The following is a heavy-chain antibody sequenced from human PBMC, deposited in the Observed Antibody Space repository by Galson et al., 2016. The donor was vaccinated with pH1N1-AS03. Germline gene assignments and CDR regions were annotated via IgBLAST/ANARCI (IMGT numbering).Heavy chain of an antibody. CDR3: ARRYYFDY. V-gene: IGHV1-46*01. D-gene: IGHD3-16*02. CDR2: IDPSGGPT. CDR1: GYTLTRYY. J-gene: IGHJ4*02. Sequence: SVKVSCKASGYTLTRYYVHWVRQAPGQGLEWMGIIDPSGGPTTYAPKFQGRITITTDTSTSTVYMELVSLRSEDTAVYYCARRYYFDYWGQGTQVTVSS.